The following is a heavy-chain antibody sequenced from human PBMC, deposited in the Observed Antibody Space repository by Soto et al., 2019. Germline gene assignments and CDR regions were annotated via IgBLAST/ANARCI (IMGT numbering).Heavy chain of an antibody. CDR1: GFSFSTYG. CDR3: TRALGYYYDA. V-gene: IGHV3-33*01. J-gene: IGHJ5*02. CDR2: VWSDENTK. Sequence: QVQLVESGGGVVQPGRSLRLSCAASGFSFSTYGMHWVRQAPGKGLEWVAVVWSDENTKYYVDSVKGRFTISRDNSKNTLYLQMSTLRDEDTAVYDCTRALGYYYDAWGQGTLVTVS. D-gene: IGHD3-22*01.